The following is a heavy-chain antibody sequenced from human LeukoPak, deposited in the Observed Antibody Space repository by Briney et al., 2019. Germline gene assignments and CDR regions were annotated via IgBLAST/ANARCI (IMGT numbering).Heavy chain of an antibody. CDR1: GGSISIYY. J-gene: IGHJ4*02. Sequence: SETLSLTCTVSGGSISIYYWSWIRQPPGKGLEWIGYIYNSGSTDYNPSLKSRVTISLDTSKNQFSLKVRSMTAADTAVYYCVRDRELTYWGQGTLVTVPS. V-gene: IGHV4-59*01. CDR3: VRDRELTY. D-gene: IGHD1-26*01. CDR2: IYNSGST.